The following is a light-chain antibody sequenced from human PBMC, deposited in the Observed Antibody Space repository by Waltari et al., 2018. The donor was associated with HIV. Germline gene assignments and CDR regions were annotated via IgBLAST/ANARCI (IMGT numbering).Light chain of an antibody. CDR1: SSNIGAGYD. CDR2: ANI. V-gene: IGLV1-40*01. J-gene: IGLJ2*01. CDR3: QSYDSSLSAYVV. Sequence: QSVLTQPPSVSGAPGQRVTTSCTGTSSNIGAGYDVHWYQQLPGTAPKLLIYANIHRPSGVPDRFSVSKSATSASLDITGLQAEDEADYFCQSYDSSLSAYVVFGGGTKLTVL.